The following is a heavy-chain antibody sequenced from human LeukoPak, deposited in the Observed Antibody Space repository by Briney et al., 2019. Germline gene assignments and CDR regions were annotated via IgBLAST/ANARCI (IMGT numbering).Heavy chain of an antibody. J-gene: IGHJ4*02. V-gene: IGHV4-4*09. CDR2: IYSSGST. D-gene: IGHD5-18*01. CDR1: GGSIGGYY. Sequence: PSETLSLTCTVSGGSIGGYYWSWIRQPPGKGLEWIGHIYSSGSTNYNPSLKSRVTISGDTSKNQFSLKVSSVTAADTAVYYCARWVTGSDYYFDFWGQGTLVTVSS. CDR3: ARWVTGSDYYFDF.